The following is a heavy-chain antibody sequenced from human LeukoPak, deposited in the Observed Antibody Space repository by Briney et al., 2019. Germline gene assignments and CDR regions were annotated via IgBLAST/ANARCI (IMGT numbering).Heavy chain of an antibody. CDR1: GGSFSGYY. CDR2: INHSGST. V-gene: IGHV4-34*01. CDR3: AGGFLQKQQLVAFDY. J-gene: IGHJ4*02. Sequence: PSEALSLTCAVYGGSFSGYYWSWIRQPPGKGLEWIGEINHSGSTNYNPSLKSRVTISVDTSKNQFSLKLSSVTAADTAVYYCAGGFLQKQQLVAFDYWGQGTLVTVSS. D-gene: IGHD6-13*01.